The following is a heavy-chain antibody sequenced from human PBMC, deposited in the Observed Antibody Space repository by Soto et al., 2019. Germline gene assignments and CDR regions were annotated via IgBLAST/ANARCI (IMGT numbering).Heavy chain of an antibody. V-gene: IGHV3-7*04. CDR2: IKKDGSET. CDR1: GFTFSNYW. CDR3: TTDYSDTWYFPFDY. Sequence: GGSLRLSCAASGFTFSNYWMSWVRQAPGKGLEWVANIKKDGSETYYVDSVKGRFTISRDNAKNSLYLQMNSLRADDTAVYYCTTDYSDTWYFPFDYWGQGTQVTVSS. J-gene: IGHJ4*02. D-gene: IGHD1-26*01.